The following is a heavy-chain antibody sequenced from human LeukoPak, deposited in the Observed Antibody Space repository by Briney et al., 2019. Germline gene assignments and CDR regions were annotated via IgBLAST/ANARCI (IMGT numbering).Heavy chain of an antibody. Sequence: GGSLRLSCAASGFTFSSYGMHWVRQAPGKGLEWVAVISYDGSNKYYADSVKGRFTISRDNSKNTLFLQMNSLRAEDTAVYYCAKDLERDIVVGTASAVYYWGPGTLVTVPS. CDR3: AKDLERDIVVGTASAVYY. J-gene: IGHJ4*02. CDR2: ISYDGSNK. CDR1: GFTFSSYG. D-gene: IGHD2-21*02. V-gene: IGHV3-30*18.